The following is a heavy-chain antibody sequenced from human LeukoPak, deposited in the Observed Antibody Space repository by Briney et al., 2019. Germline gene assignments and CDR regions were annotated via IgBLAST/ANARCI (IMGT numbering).Heavy chain of an antibody. D-gene: IGHD3-10*01. Sequence: SETLSLTCAVYGGSFSGYYWSWIRQPPGKGLEWIGEINHSGSTNYNPSLKSRVTISVDTSKNQFSLKLSSVTAVDTAVYYCARLTMVRGVITSYYYYYGMDVWGQGTTVTVSS. V-gene: IGHV4-34*01. J-gene: IGHJ6*02. CDR2: INHSGST. CDR3: ARLTMVRGVITSYYYYYGMDV. CDR1: GGSFSGYY.